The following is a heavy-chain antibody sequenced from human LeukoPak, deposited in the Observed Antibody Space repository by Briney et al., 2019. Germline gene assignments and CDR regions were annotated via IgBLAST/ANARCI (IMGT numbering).Heavy chain of an antibody. CDR1: GYTFTSYG. CDR2: ISAYNGNT. D-gene: IGHD3-22*01. CDR3: ARADYYDGSGYSLNDY. J-gene: IGHJ4*02. V-gene: IGHV1-18*01. Sequence: GASVKVSCKASGYTFTSYGISWVRQAPGQGLEWMGWISAYNGNTNYAQKLQGRVTMTTDTSTSTAYMELRSLRSDDTAVYYCARADYYDGSGYSLNDYWGQGTLVTVSS.